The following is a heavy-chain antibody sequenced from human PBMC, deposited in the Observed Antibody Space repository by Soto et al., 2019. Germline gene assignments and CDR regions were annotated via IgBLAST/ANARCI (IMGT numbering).Heavy chain of an antibody. CDR3: ARHVPAAGNYDGLDV. D-gene: IGHD6-13*01. CDR1: GGTFSSYA. Sequence: QVQLVQSGAEVKKPGSSVKVSCKASGGTFSSYAISWVRQAPGQGLEWMGGIIPIFGTANYAQKFQGRVTIAADESTRTASMGLSSLRSADRAVYFCARHVPAAGNYDGLDVWGQGTTVTVSS. J-gene: IGHJ6*01. V-gene: IGHV1-69*12. CDR2: IIPIFGTA.